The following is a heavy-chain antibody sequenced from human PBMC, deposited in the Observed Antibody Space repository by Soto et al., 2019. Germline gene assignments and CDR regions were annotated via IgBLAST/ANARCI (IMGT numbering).Heavy chain of an antibody. D-gene: IGHD2-2*01. Sequence: ASVKVSCKASGYTFTSYGISWVRQAPGQGLEWMGWISAYNGNTNYAQKLQGRVTMTTDTSTSTAYMELRSLRSDDTAVYYCARDKPPYVGYCSSTSCPNWFDPWGQGTLVTVSS. J-gene: IGHJ5*02. CDR1: GYTFTSYG. CDR2: ISAYNGNT. V-gene: IGHV1-18*01. CDR3: ARDKPPYVGYCSSTSCPNWFDP.